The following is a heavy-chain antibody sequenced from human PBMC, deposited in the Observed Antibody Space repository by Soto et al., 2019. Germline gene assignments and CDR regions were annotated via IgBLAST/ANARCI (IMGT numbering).Heavy chain of an antibody. CDR2: VSHDGRNT. CDR1: GFTFSDYA. D-gene: IGHD6-19*01. V-gene: IGHV3-30*18. CDR3: AKGGRQWLVTSDFNY. Sequence: VQLVESGGGVAQPGRSLRLSCAASGFTFSDYAMHWVRQAPGKGLEWVAVVSHDGRNTPYADSVKGRFTISRDSSKNTVSLEMTSLRAEDTAVYYCAKGGRQWLVTSDFNYWGQGALVTVSS. J-gene: IGHJ4*02.